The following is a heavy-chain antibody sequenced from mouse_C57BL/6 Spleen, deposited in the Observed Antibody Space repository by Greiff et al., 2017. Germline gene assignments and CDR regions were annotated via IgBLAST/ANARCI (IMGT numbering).Heavy chain of an antibody. CDR2: ISAGGSYT. D-gene: IGHD1-1*01. V-gene: IGHV5-4*01. J-gene: IGHJ2*01. CDR1: GFTFSSYA. Sequence: DVKLVESGGGLVKPGGSLKLSCTASGFTFSSYAMYWVRQTPEKSLEWVATISAGGSYTYYTDNVKGRFTIARDNAKNNLYLQMSHLKSEDTAMYYCARDSNYFDYWGQGTTLTVSS. CDR3: ARDSNYFDY.